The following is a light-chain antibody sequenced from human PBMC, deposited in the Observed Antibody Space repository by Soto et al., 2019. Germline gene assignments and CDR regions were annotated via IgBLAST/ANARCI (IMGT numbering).Light chain of an antibody. Sequence: QSVLTQPASVSGSPGQSITISCTGTSNDVGSYNLVSWYQQHPGKAPKLMIYEGSKRPSGVSNRFSGSKSGNTASLTISGLQAEDEADYYCCSYAGSSTFLFGGGTQLTVL. CDR2: EGS. CDR1: SNDVGSYNL. J-gene: IGLJ2*01. V-gene: IGLV2-23*03. CDR3: CSYAGSSTFL.